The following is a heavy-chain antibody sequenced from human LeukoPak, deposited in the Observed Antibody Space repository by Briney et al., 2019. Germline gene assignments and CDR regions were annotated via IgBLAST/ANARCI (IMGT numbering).Heavy chain of an antibody. CDR1: GYTFTGYY. Sequence: ASVKVSCKASGYTFTGYYMHWVRQAPGQGLEWMGWINPNSGGTNYAQKFQGWVTMTRDTSISTAYMELSRLRSDDTAVYYCARGEGWIPLWADYYGMDVWGKGTTVTVPS. CDR3: ARGEGWIPLWADYYGMDV. V-gene: IGHV1-2*04. CDR2: INPNSGGT. D-gene: IGHD5-18*01. J-gene: IGHJ6*04.